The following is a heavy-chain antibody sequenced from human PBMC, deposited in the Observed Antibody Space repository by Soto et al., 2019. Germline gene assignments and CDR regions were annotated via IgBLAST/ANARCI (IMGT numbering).Heavy chain of an antibody. CDR1: GYSISSSNC. D-gene: IGHD3-22*01. CDR2: IYYSGST. Sequence: SATLSLTCAVTGYSISSSNCWGWIRQPPGKGLEWIGYIYYSGSTYYNPSLKSRVTMSVDTSKNQFSLKLSSVTAVDTAVYYCARNTVGYSDSSGPGAFDIWCQGTLVT. CDR3: ARNTVGYSDSSGPGAFDI. V-gene: IGHV4-28*01. J-gene: IGHJ3*02.